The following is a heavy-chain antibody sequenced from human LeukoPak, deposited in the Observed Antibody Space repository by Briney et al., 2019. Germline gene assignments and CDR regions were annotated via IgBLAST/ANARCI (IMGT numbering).Heavy chain of an antibody. CDR3: AGSEMGGCTFDY. V-gene: IGHV4-59*01. CDR2: INYSGST. CDR1: GGSFSSYY. D-gene: IGHD3-16*01. J-gene: IGHJ4*02. Sequence: SETLSLTCTVSGGSFSSYYWYWIRQPPGKGLEYIGYINYSGSTIYNPSLKSRVTISVDTSKNQFSLKLSSVTAADTAVYYCAGSEMGGCTFDYWGQGTLVTVSS.